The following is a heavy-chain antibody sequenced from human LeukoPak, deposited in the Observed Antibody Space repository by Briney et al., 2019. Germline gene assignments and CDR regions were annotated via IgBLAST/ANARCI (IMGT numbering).Heavy chain of an antibody. V-gene: IGHV4-4*07. D-gene: IGHD5-18*01. CDR1: GGSISSYY. CDR3: ARDGTAMAHDAFDI. CDR2: IYNSGST. Sequence: PSETLSLTCTVSGGSISSYYWCWIRQPAGKGLEWIGRIYNSGSTNYNPSLKSRVNMSVDTSKNQFYLKLSSVTAADTAVYYCARDGTAMAHDAFDIWGQGTMVTVSS. J-gene: IGHJ3*02.